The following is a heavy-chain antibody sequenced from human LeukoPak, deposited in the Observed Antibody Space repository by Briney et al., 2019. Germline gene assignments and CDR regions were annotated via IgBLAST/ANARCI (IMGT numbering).Heavy chain of an antibody. V-gene: IGHV1-2*02. CDR1: RYTFTGYY. Sequence: GASVKVSCKASRYTFTGYYMHWVRQAPGQGLEWMGWINPNSGGTNYAQKFQGRVTMTRDTSISTAYMELSRLRSDDTAVYYCARAAYYDSSGYRDDAFDIWGQGTMVTVSS. CDR2: INPNSGGT. CDR3: ARAAYYDSSGYRDDAFDI. D-gene: IGHD3-22*01. J-gene: IGHJ3*02.